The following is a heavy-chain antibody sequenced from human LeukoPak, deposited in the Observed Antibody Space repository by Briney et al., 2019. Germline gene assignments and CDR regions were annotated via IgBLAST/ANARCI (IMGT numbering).Heavy chain of an antibody. CDR3: ASYRAVWLPAY. V-gene: IGHV3-7*01. CDR2: IKQDGSEK. CDR1: GFTFSSYW. Sequence: PGGSLRLSCAASGFTFSSYWMSWVRQAPGKGLEWVANIKQDGSEKYYVDSVKGRFTISRDNAKNSLYLKMNSLRAEDTAVYYCASYRAVWLPAYWGQGTLVTVSS. J-gene: IGHJ4*02. D-gene: IGHD2-2*01.